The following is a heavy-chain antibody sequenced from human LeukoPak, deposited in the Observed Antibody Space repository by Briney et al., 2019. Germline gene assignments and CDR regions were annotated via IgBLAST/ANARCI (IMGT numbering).Heavy chain of an antibody. D-gene: IGHD3-3*01. CDR3: ARDRAWNYFDY. Sequence: GGSLRLSCAPSGFTFSRHGMHWVRQAPGKGPEWVAIISNDGSRKYYAHSVEGRFTLSRDNSKNTLYLQMDSLRAEDTAVYYCARDRAWNYFDYWGQGTLVTVSS. J-gene: IGHJ4*02. V-gene: IGHV3-30*03. CDR2: ISNDGSRK. CDR1: GFTFSRHG.